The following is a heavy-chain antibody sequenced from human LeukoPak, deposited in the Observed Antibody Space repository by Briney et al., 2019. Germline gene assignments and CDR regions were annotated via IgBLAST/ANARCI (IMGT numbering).Heavy chain of an antibody. CDR3: AKRLVGSGWCLDY. V-gene: IGHV3-21*01. CDR1: GFTFIDYT. CDR2: ISSSSGFI. J-gene: IGHJ4*02. Sequence: KPGGSLRLSCAASGFTFIDYTMNWVRQAPGKGLEWVSSISSSSGFIYYADSVRGRFTISRDNAKNSLYLQMNSLRAEDTAVYYCAKRLVGSGWCLDYWGQGTLVTVSS. D-gene: IGHD6-19*01.